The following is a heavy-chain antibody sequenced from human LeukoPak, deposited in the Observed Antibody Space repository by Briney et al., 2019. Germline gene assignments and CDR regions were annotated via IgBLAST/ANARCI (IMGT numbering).Heavy chain of an antibody. V-gene: IGHV1-8*01. CDR2: MNPNSGNT. CDR1: GYTFTTYD. CDR3: ARGPNNSDGGNSGSPRFDP. D-gene: IGHD4-23*01. Sequence: GASVKVSCKASGYTFTTYDINWVRQATGQGLEWMGWMNPNSGNTGYAQKFQGRVTMTRNTSISTAYMELSSLRSEDTAVYYCARGPNNSDGGNSGSPRFDPWGQGTLVTVSS. J-gene: IGHJ5*02.